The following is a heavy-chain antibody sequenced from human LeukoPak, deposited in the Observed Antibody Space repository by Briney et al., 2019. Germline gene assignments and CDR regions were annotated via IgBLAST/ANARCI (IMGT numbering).Heavy chain of an antibody. CDR2: IYTSGST. V-gene: IGHV4-4*07. CDR1: GGSISSYY. J-gene: IGHJ5*02. Sequence: PSETLSLTCTVSGGSISSYYWSWIRQPAGKGLEWIGRIYTSGSTNYNPSLKSRVTMSVDTPKNQFSLKLSSVTAADTAVYYCARQPIWFGEPPNWFDPWGQGTLVTVSS. D-gene: IGHD3-10*01. CDR3: ARQPIWFGEPPNWFDP.